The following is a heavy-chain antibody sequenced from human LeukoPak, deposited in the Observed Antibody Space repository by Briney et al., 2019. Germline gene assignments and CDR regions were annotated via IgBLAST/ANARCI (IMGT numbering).Heavy chain of an antibody. V-gene: IGHV2-5*01. D-gene: IGHD6-6*01. CDR1: GFPLSTSGVG. Sequence: SGPTLVKPTQTRTLTCTFSGFPLSTSGVGVGWIRQPPGKAPEWLALIYWNDNKRYSPSLKSRLTITKDTSKNQVVLTMTNMDPVDTATYYCAHPSPYSSSFPLDYWGQGTLVTVSS. CDR2: IYWNDNK. CDR3: AHPSPYSSSFPLDY. J-gene: IGHJ4*02.